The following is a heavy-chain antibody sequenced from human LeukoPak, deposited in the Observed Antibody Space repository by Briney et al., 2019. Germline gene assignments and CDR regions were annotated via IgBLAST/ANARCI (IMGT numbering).Heavy chain of an antibody. CDR2: INHSGST. CDR3: ARDQSSSGHFDY. V-gene: IGHV4-34*01. J-gene: IGHJ4*02. D-gene: IGHD6-19*01. Sequence: SETLSLTGAVYGGSFSGYYWSWIRQPPGKGLEWIGEINHSGSTNYNPSLKSRVTISVDTSKNQFSLKLSSVTAADTAVYYCARDQSSSGHFDYWGQGTLVTASS. CDR1: GGSFSGYY.